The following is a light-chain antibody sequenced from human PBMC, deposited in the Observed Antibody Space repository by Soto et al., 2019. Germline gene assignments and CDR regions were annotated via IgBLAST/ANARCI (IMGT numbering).Light chain of an antibody. V-gene: IGKV3-20*01. CDR1: QSVSSSY. CDR2: GAS. J-gene: IGKJ4*01. Sequence: EIVFTQSPGTLSLSPGERATLSCRASQSVSSSYLAWYQQKPGQAPRLLIYGASSRATGIPDRFSGSGSGTDFTLTISRLELEDFSVYYCQQYGSSPLLTFGGGTKVDIK. CDR3: QQYGSSPLLT.